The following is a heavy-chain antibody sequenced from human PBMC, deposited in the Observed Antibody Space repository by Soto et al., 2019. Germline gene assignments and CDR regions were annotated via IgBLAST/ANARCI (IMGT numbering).Heavy chain of an antibody. CDR3: AKSVRFGESN. D-gene: IGHD3-10*01. V-gene: IGHV3-23*01. CDR2: ISGTDGST. CDR1: GFTFESYA. Sequence: GGSLRLSCAASGFTFESYAMSWVRQAPGKGLEWVSGISGTDGSTYYADTVKGRFTISRDNSKNTLFLQMNSLRAEDTAVYYCAKSVRFGESNWGQGTLVTVSS. J-gene: IGHJ4*02.